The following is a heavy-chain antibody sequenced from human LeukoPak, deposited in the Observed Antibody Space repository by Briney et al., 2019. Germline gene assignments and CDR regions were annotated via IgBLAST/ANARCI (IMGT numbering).Heavy chain of an antibody. V-gene: IGHV3-23*01. D-gene: IGHD3-22*01. J-gene: IGHJ4*02. Sequence: GGSLRLSCAASGFIVSSNYMSWVRQAPGKGLEWVSGISGSGGSTYYADSVKGRFTISRDNSKNTLYLQMNSLRAEDTAVYYCAKDLSYYDSSGYPDYWGQGTLVTVSS. CDR3: AKDLSYYDSSGYPDY. CDR2: ISGSGGST. CDR1: GFIVSSNY.